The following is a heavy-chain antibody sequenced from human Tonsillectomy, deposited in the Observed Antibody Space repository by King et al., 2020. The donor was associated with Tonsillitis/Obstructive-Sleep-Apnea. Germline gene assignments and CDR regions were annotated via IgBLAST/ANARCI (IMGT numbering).Heavy chain of an antibody. CDR2: IKSKIDGGTT. CDR1: GFSFRNAW. V-gene: IGHV3-15*01. Sequence: VQLVESGGGLVKPGGSLRLSCAASGFSFRNAWMSWVRQAPGKGLEWVGRIKSKIDGGTTEFAAPAKGRFSISRDDSTNTLWLQMNSLKTEDTAVYYCTKDIRVGAEYYYYYYMDVWGKGTTVTVSS. CDR3: TKDIRVGAEYYYYYYMDV. J-gene: IGHJ6*03. D-gene: IGHD1-26*01.